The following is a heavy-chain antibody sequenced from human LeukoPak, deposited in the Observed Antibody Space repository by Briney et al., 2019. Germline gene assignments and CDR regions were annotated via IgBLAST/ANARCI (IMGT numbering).Heavy chain of an antibody. CDR2: IYTSGST. D-gene: IGHD6-13*01. V-gene: IGHV4-4*07. J-gene: IGHJ6*01. CDR1: GGSLSSYY. Sequence: SVTLSLTCTVCGGSLSSYYWRWFRQPAAKALEWIGRIYTSGSTNYNPSLKSRVTMSVDTSKKQFSLKLSPVTAADTAVYYCARESSSSWYKTLGYYYYGMEVWGQGTTVTVSS. CDR3: ARESSSSWYKTLGYYYYGMEV.